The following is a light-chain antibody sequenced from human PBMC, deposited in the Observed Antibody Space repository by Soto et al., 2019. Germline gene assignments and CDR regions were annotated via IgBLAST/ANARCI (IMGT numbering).Light chain of an antibody. J-gene: IGLJ3*02. Sequence: QLVLTQPASVSGSPGQSITISCTGTSSDVGGYDYVSWYQHYPGKAPKLMIFEVNNRPSGVSIRFSGSKTGNTASLTISGLQAEDEADYYCSSFTSSITWVFGGGTKLTVL. CDR2: EVN. CDR1: SSDVGGYDY. CDR3: SSFTSSITWV. V-gene: IGLV2-14*01.